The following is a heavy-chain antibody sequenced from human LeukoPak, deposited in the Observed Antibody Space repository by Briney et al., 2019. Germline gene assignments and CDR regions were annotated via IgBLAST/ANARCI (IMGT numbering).Heavy chain of an antibody. CDR2: IIPIFGTA. V-gene: IGHV1-69*05. Sequence: SVKVSCKASGGTFSSYAISWVRQAPGQGLEWMGGIIPIFGTANYAQKFQGRVTITTDESTSTAYMELSSLRSEDTAVYYCARVHVVPAAIGYYYYYYYMDVWGKGTTVTVSS. D-gene: IGHD2-2*01. CDR3: ARVHVVPAAIGYYYYYYYMDV. CDR1: GGTFSSYA. J-gene: IGHJ6*03.